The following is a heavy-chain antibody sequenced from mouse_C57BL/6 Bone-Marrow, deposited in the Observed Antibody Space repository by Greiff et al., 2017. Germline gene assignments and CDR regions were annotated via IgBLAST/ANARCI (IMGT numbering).Heavy chain of an antibody. J-gene: IGHJ2*01. CDR2: ISYDGSN. V-gene: IGHV3-6*01. CDR3: ARGGDDGLFDY. CDR1: GYSITSGYY. Sequence: EVKLQESGPGLVKPSQSLSLTCSVTGYSITSGYYWNWIRQFPVNKLEWMGYISYDGSNNYNPSLKNRISITRDTSKNQFFLQLNSMTTEDTATYYCARGGDDGLFDYWGQGTTRTVSS. D-gene: IGHD2-2*01.